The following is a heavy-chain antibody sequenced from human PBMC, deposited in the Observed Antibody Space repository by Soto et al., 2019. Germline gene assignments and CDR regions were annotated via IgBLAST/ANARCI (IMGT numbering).Heavy chain of an antibody. J-gene: IGHJ4*02. V-gene: IGHV3-72*01. CDR1: GFTFSDHY. CDR2: IRNKANSYTT. D-gene: IGHD2-21*01. Sequence: GGSLRLSCAASGFTFSDHYMDWVRQAPRKGLEWVGRIRNKANSYTTEYAASVKGRFTISRDDSRNSLYLQMNSLKTEDTAMYYCTRAGILTTPYYFDYWGQGTLVTVSS. CDR3: TRAGILTTPYYFDY.